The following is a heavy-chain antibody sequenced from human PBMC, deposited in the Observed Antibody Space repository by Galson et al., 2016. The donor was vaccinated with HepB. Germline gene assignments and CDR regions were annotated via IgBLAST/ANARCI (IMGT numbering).Heavy chain of an antibody. CDR2: INPSGDST. CDR3: ASRCSGDNCFHYDAFDI. V-gene: IGHV1-46*01. Sequence: SVKVSCKASGYTFTSYYIHWVRQAPGQGLEWMGIINPSGDSTTYAQKFQGRVTMTRDTSTNTVSMELSSLRSDDTAVYYCASRCSGDNCFHYDAFDIWGQGTMVTVSS. CDR1: GYTFTSYY. J-gene: IGHJ3*02. D-gene: IGHD2-15*01.